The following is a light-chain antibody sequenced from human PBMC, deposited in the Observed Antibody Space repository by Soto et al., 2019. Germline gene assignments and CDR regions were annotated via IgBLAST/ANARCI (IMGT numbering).Light chain of an antibody. V-gene: IGKV1-9*01. CDR3: QQLRAYPHT. J-gene: IGKJ2*01. CDR2: PAS. CDR1: QTINNY. Sequence: DIQLTQSPPFLSASVGDRVTVTCRASQTINNYLAWFRKKEGKAPEFLIYPASTLQGRVPSRFSGHGFGINFTLTISSLQPEDFATYYCQQLRAYPHTFGQGTKLDIK.